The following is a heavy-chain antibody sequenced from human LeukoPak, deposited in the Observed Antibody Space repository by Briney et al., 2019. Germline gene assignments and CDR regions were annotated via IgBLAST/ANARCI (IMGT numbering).Heavy chain of an antibody. D-gene: IGHD2-2*01. Sequence: GGSLRLSCAASGFTFTDFYMSWIRQAPGKGLEWVSYISSSGSTIYYADSVKGRFTISRDNAKNSLYLQMNSLRAEDTAVYYCARGVGVEYQLLYYMDVWGKGTTVTVSS. CDR3: ARGVGVEYQLLYYMDV. V-gene: IGHV3-11*04. CDR1: GFTFTDFY. J-gene: IGHJ6*03. CDR2: ISSSGSTI.